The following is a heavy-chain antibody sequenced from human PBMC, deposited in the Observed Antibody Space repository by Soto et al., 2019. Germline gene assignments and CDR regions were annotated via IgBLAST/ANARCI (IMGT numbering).Heavy chain of an antibody. CDR2: ISAYNGNT. J-gene: IGHJ6*02. V-gene: IGHV1-18*04. Sequence: ASVKVACKASGYTFTSYCISWVRQAPGQGLEWMGWISAYNGNTNYAQKLQGRVTMTTDTSTSTAYMELRSLRSDDTAVYYCARHREDGIFGVLIINYYYYGMDVWGQGTKVTVSS. D-gene: IGHD3-3*01. CDR1: GYTFTSYC. CDR3: ARHREDGIFGVLIINYYYYGMDV.